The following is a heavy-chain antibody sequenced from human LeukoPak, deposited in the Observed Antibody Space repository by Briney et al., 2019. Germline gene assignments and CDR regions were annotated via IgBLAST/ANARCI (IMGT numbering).Heavy chain of an antibody. Sequence: SQTLSLTCTVSGGSISTYYWSWIRQPAGKGLEWIGRIHTSGNSDYNPSLKSRVTMSVDTSKNQFSLKVRSVTAADTAVYYCAREGSATARPFVSNDYWGQGTLVTVSS. V-gene: IGHV4-4*07. D-gene: IGHD6-6*01. CDR2: IHTSGNS. CDR1: GGSISTYY. J-gene: IGHJ4*02. CDR3: AREGSATARPFVSNDY.